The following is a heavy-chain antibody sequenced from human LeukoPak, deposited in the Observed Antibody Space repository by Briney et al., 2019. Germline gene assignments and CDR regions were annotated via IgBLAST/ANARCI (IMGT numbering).Heavy chain of an antibody. Sequence: PGGSLRLSCAASGFTYSSYSMNWVRQAPGKGLEWVSSISSSSSYIYYADSVKGRFTISRDNSKNTLYLQMNSLRAEDTAVYYCAKDILSVGRGAHVSYWGQGTLVTVSS. J-gene: IGHJ4*02. CDR3: AKDILSVGRGAHVSY. CDR2: ISSSSSYI. V-gene: IGHV3-21*04. CDR1: GFTYSSYS. D-gene: IGHD3-10*01.